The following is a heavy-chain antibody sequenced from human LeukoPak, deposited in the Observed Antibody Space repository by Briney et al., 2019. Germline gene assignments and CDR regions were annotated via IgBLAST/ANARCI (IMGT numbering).Heavy chain of an antibody. J-gene: IGHJ3*02. D-gene: IGHD3-3*01. CDR1: GFSFSTYT. CDR2: IGGSD. Sequence: GGSLRLSCAASGFSFSTYTMNWVRQAPGKGLEWVSHIGGSDHYADSVRGRFTISRDNAKSSLYLQMNSLRVEDSAVYYCVRDWRYAFDIWGRGTMVTVSS. CDR3: VRDWRYAFDI. V-gene: IGHV3-48*04.